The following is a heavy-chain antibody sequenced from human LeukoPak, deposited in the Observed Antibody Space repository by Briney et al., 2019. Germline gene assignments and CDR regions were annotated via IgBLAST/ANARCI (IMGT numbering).Heavy chain of an antibody. CDR3: AREYYDILTGYYKANWFDP. J-gene: IGHJ5*02. D-gene: IGHD3-9*01. V-gene: IGHV4-59*01. Sequence: PSETLSLTCTVSGGSIRSYYWSWIRQPPGKGLEWIAYIYYSGSTNYNPSLKSRVTISVDTSKNQFSLKLSSVTAADAAVYYCAREYYDILTGYYKANWFDPWGQGTLVTVSS. CDR1: GGSIRSYY. CDR2: IYYSGST.